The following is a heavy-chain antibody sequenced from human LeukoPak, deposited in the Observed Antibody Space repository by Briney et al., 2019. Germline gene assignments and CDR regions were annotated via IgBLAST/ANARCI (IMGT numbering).Heavy chain of an antibody. CDR2: ISGTGSII. Sequence: GGSLRLSCAASGFTFSSYSMNWVRQAPGKGLEWISYISGTGSIIYYTPSVKGRYTISRDNAKSSLYLQMNSLRDDDTAVYFCARGTWDGDRTFDIWGQGAMVTVSS. V-gene: IGHV3-48*02. CDR1: GFTFSSYS. J-gene: IGHJ3*02. D-gene: IGHD5-24*01. CDR3: ARGTWDGDRTFDI.